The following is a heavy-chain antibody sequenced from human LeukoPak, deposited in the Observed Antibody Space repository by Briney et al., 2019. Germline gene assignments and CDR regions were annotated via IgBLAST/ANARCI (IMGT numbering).Heavy chain of an antibody. V-gene: IGHV1-18*01. CDR2: ISAYNGNT. J-gene: IGHJ4*02. CDR1: GYTFTSYG. Sequence: ASVKVSFKASGYTFTSYGISWVRQAPGQGLEWMGWISAYNGNTNYAQKLQGRVTMTTDTSTSTAYMELKSLRSDDTAVYYCATDPPPPLAVAGNHYFDYWGQGTLVTVSS. CDR3: ATDPPPPLAVAGNHYFDY. D-gene: IGHD6-19*01.